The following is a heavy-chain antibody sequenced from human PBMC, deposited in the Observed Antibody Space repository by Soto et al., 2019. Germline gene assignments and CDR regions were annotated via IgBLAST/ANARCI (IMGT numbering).Heavy chain of an antibody. V-gene: IGHV3-23*01. CDR1: GFTFSTYA. CDR3: AKNYYFDS. CDR2: ISFGGGGT. J-gene: IGHJ4*02. Sequence: EVQLLESGGAEVQPGGSLRLSCAASGFTFSTYAMSWVRQAPGKGLEWVSSISFGGGGTYYADSVRGRSTISRDDSQKTLSLQINSLRAEDTAVYYCAKNYYFDSWGQGTLVTVSS.